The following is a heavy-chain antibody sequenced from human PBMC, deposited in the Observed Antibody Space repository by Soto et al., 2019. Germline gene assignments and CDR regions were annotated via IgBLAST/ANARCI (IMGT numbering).Heavy chain of an antibody. CDR3: ARESDFRDYHLFPLYGIDV. Sequence: GASVKVSCKASGYTFSSYDINWVRQATGQGLEWMGWMNPNSGQAGYAQKFQGRLTMTRDTSIRTAYMDLSNLGSDDTAVYYCARESDFRDYHLFPLYGIDVWGQGTTVTVSS. J-gene: IGHJ6*02. CDR1: GYTFSSYD. V-gene: IGHV1-8*01. D-gene: IGHD4-17*01. CDR2: MNPNSGQA.